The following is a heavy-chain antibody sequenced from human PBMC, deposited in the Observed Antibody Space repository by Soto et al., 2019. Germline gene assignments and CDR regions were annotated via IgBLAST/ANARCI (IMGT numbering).Heavy chain of an antibody. D-gene: IGHD6-6*01. CDR3: ARHGPPSIAARLIDY. CDR2: IDPSDSYT. Sequence: GESLKVSCKGSGYSFTSYWTSWVRQMPGKGLEWMGRIDPSDSYTNYSPSFQGHVTISADKSISTAYLQWSSLKASDTAMYYCARHGPPSIAARLIDYWGQGTLVTVSS. J-gene: IGHJ4*02. CDR1: GYSFTSYW. V-gene: IGHV5-10-1*01.